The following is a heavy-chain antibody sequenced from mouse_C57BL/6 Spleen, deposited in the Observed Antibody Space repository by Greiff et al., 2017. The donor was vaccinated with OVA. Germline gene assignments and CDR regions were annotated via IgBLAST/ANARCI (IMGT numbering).Heavy chain of an antibody. CDR1: GYTFTDYY. Sequence: QVQLQQSGPELVKPGASVKISCKASGYTFTDYYINWVKQRPGQGLEWIGWMFPGSGSTYYNEKFKGKATLTVDKSSSTAYMLLSSLTSEDSAVYFCAKSNYGFPWFAYWGQGTLVTVSA. CDR3: AKSNYGFPWFAY. V-gene: IGHV1-75*01. J-gene: IGHJ3*01. D-gene: IGHD2-5*01. CDR2: MFPGSGST.